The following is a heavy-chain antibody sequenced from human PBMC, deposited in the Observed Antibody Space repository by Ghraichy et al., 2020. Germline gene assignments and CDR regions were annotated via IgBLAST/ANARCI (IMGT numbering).Heavy chain of an antibody. CDR3: ARGEFGLGD. Sequence: ESLNISCAASGFTVTDYWMYWVRQVPGKGLLWVSHISPAGNIINYERSLTGRFTISRDIANNTVFLQMNSLRADDTAIYYCARGEFGLGDWGQGTLVTVSS. V-gene: IGHV3-74*01. CDR1: GFTVTDYW. D-gene: IGHD3/OR15-3a*01. CDR2: ISPAGNII. J-gene: IGHJ4*02.